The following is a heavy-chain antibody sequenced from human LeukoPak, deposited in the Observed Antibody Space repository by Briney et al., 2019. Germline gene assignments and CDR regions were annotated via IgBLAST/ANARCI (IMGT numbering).Heavy chain of an antibody. CDR1: GYTFTSYG. Sequence: ASVKVSCKASGYTFTSYGISWVRQAPGQGLEWMGWINPNSGGTNYAQKFQGWVTMTRDTSISTAYMELSRLRSDDTAVYYCAREGYSYGYIDYWGQGTLVTVSS. CDR2: INPNSGGT. CDR3: AREGYSYGYIDY. V-gene: IGHV1-2*04. D-gene: IGHD5-18*01. J-gene: IGHJ4*02.